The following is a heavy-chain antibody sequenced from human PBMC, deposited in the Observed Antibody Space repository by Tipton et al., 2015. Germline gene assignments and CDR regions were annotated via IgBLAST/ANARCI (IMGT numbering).Heavy chain of an antibody. CDR1: GGSISNGGSS. CDR2: IYRKGYP. Sequence: LRLSCAVSGGSISNGGSSWSWIRQPPGKGLEWIGYIYRKGYPHYNPSFKSRVTISLDTSNNRFSRNLNSGTAADTAIYFCARGRGRLLYWYFDLWGRGTLVTVSS. J-gene: IGHJ2*01. D-gene: IGHD2-21*02. CDR3: ARGRGRLLYWYFDL. V-gene: IGHV4-30-2*01.